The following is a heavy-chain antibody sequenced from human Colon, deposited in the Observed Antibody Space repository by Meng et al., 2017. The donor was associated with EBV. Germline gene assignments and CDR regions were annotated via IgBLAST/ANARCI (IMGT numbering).Heavy chain of an antibody. CDR3: ARNYYFDY. CDR2: IYYTGST. CDR1: GGSINSGDYY. V-gene: IGHV4-30-4*01. Sequence: QLRLPASGPGLVKPSQTLSLPCTVSGGSINSGDYYWSWIRQPPGKGLEWIGYIYYTGSTYYNPSLKSRVTISMDTSKNQFSLRLSSVTAADTAVYYCARNYYFDYWGQGTLVTVSS. J-gene: IGHJ4*02.